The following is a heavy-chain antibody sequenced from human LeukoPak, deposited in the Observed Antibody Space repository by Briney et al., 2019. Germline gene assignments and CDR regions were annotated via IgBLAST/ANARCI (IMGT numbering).Heavy chain of an antibody. Sequence: SETLSLTCAVYGGSFSGYHWSWIRQPPGKGLEWIGEINHSGSTNYNPSLKSRVTISVDTSKNQFSLKLSSVTAADTAVYYCARGALPYSSSFDPWGQGTLVTVSS. CDR1: GGSFSGYH. CDR3: ARGALPYSSSFDP. CDR2: INHSGST. V-gene: IGHV4-34*01. J-gene: IGHJ5*02. D-gene: IGHD6-13*01.